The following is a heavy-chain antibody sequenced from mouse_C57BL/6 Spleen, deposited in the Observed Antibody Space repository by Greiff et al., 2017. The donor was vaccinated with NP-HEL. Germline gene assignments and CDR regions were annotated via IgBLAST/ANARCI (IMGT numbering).Heavy chain of an antibody. V-gene: IGHV2-6*01. CDR3: ASKHYSNYGFAY. J-gene: IGHJ3*01. D-gene: IGHD2-5*01. CDR1: GFSLTSYG. Sequence: VHLVESGPGLVAPSQSLSITCTVSGFSLTSYGVDWVRQSPGKGLEWLGVIWGVGSTNYNSALKSRLSISKDNSKSQVFLKMNSLQTDDTAMYYCASKHYSNYGFAYWGQGTLVTVSA. CDR2: IWGVGST.